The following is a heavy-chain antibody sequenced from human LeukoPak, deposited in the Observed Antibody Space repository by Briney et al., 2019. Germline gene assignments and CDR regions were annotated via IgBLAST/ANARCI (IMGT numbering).Heavy chain of an antibody. Sequence: ASVKVSCKASGYTFTSYDINWVRQATGQGPEWMGWMSSNSGDTSYAQNFQGRVTMTRDTSISTAYMELSSLRSEDTAVYYCARDGEQIWQQGAFDIWGQGTMVTVSS. D-gene: IGHD6-13*01. CDR2: MSSNSGDT. V-gene: IGHV1-8*01. CDR3: ARDGEQIWQQGAFDI. CDR1: GYTFTSYD. J-gene: IGHJ3*02.